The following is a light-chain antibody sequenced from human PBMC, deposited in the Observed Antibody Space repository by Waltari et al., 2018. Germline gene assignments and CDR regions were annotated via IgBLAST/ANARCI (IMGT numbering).Light chain of an antibody. CDR1: SRDVGGYKY. Sequence: QPALTQPPSASGSPGQSVTISCAGTSRDVGGYKYVYWDQQHPGKAPRLIIYEVNRRPSGVPDRFSVSKSGHTASLTFSGLQAEDEADYYCSSYAVSNNVLFGGGTKLTVL. J-gene: IGLJ2*01. V-gene: IGLV2-8*01. CDR2: EVN. CDR3: SSYAVSNNVL.